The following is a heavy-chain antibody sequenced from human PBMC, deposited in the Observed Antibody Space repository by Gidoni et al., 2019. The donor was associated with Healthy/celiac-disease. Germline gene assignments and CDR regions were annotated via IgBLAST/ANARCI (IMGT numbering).Heavy chain of an antibody. Sequence: EVQLVQSGGGLVKPGASLRLSCAVVVFSFISYSMHWVRQAPGKGREWGSSISSSSRYMCSEDSVKCRFTISRDNAKNSLYLQMNSLRAEDTAVYYCARDFDCSSTSCYILDDYGMDVWGQGTTVTVSS. D-gene: IGHD2-2*02. V-gene: IGHV3-21*01. J-gene: IGHJ6*02. CDR1: VFSFISYS. CDR2: ISSSSRYM. CDR3: ARDFDCSSTSCYILDDYGMDV.